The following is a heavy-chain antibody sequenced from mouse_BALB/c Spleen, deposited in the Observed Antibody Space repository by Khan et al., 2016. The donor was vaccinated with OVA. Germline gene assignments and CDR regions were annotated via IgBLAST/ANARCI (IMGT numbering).Heavy chain of an antibody. J-gene: IGHJ3*01. CDR3: ARYYYGSSYWFAY. V-gene: IGHV3-5*02. D-gene: IGHD1-1*01. CDR2: IYYSGTI. CDR1: GISITTGNYR. Sequence: EVQLQESGPGLVKPSQTVSLTCTVTGISITTGNYRWSWIRQFPGNKLEWIGYIYYSGTITYNPSLTSRTPITRDTSQNQFFLEMNSLTAEDKATYDCARYYYGSSYWFAYWGQGTLVTVSA.